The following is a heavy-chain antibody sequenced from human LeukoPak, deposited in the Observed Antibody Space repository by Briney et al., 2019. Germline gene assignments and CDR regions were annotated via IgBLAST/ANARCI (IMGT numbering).Heavy chain of an antibody. D-gene: IGHD6-6*01. CDR3: AKDEYSSSSLDY. CDR2: IRYDGSNK. Sequence: GGSLRLSCAASGFTFSSYGMHWVRQAPGKGLGWVAFIRYDGSNKYYADSVKGRFTISRDNSKNTLYLQMNSLRAEDTAVYYCAKDEYSSSSLDYWGRGTLVTVSS. J-gene: IGHJ4*02. V-gene: IGHV3-30*02. CDR1: GFTFSSYG.